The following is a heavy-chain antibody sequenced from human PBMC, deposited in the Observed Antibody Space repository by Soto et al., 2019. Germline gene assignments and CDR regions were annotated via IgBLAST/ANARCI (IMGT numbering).Heavy chain of an antibody. CDR1: GGTFSSYA. CDR2: IIPIFGTA. Sequence: QVQLVQSGAEVKKPGSSVKVSCKASGGTFSSYAISWVRQAPGRGLEWMGGIIPIFGTANYAQRFQGRVTITADESTSTAYMELASLRSEDTAGYYCARGGQGDMSGSYRSGDYWGQGTLVTVSS. D-gene: IGHD1-26*01. CDR3: ARGGQGDMSGSYRSGDY. J-gene: IGHJ4*02. V-gene: IGHV1-69*01.